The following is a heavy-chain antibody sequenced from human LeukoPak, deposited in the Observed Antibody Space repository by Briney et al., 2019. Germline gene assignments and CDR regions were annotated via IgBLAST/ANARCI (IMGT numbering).Heavy chain of an antibody. CDR2: IIPIFGTA. J-gene: IGHJ3*02. V-gene: IGHV1-69*13. CDR1: GGTFSSYA. D-gene: IGHD1-26*01. Sequence: SVKVSCKASGGTFSSYAISWVRQAPGQGLEWMGGIIPIFGTANYAQKFQGRVTITADESTSTAYMELSSLRSEDTAVYYCARAKVGASAFDIWGQGTMVTVSS. CDR3: ARAKVGASAFDI.